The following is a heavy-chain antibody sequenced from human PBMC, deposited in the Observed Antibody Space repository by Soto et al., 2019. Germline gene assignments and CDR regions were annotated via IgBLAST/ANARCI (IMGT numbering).Heavy chain of an antibody. D-gene: IGHD6-13*01. V-gene: IGHV5-51*01. Sequence: VESLKISCIGSGYSFTSYWIGWVRQMPWKGLEWMGIIYPGDSDIRYSPSFQGQVTISADKSISTAYLQWSSLKASDTAISSSPRRCIAAACNSSFDICHRRTMGIFS. CDR2: IYPGDSDI. CDR1: GYSFTSYW. CDR3: PRRCIAAACNSSFDI. J-gene: IGHJ3*02.